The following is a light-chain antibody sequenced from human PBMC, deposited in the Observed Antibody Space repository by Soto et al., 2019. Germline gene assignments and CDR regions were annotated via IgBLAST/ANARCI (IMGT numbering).Light chain of an antibody. CDR1: ALPKKY. CDR3: LSADTSDTWV. Sequence: SYELTQSPSVSVSLGQMARITCSGAALPKKYAYWYQQKPGQIPVLVMYKDTERPSGIPERFSGSTSGTIVTLTISGVQAEDEADYYCLSADTSDTWVFGGGTKLTVL. CDR2: KDT. J-gene: IGLJ3*02. V-gene: IGLV3-16*01.